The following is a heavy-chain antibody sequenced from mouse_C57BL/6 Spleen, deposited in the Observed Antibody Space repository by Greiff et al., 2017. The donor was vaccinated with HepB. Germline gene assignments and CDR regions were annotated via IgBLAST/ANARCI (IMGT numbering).Heavy chain of an antibody. J-gene: IGHJ2*01. V-gene: IGHV1-55*01. D-gene: IGHD1-1*01. Sequence: VQLKQPGAELVKPGASVKMSCKASGYTFTSYWITWVKQRPGQGLEWIGDIYPGSGSTNYNEKFKSKATLTVDTSSSTAYMQLSSLTSEDSAVYYCARSGTTVPYYFDYWGQGTTLTVSS. CDR1: GYTFTSYW. CDR3: ARSGTTVPYYFDY. CDR2: IYPGSGST.